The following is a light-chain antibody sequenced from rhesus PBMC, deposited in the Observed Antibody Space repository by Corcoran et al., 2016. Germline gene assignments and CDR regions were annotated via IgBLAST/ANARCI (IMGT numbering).Light chain of an antibody. CDR3: MQYTHIPFT. Sequence: DVVMTQSPLALPITPGQPASISCRSSQSLVPSNGNTYLSWFPQKPGQTPRLLIYKVSNRYSGVQDRFSGSGEGTDVTLKISRVEAEDVGVYYCMQYTHIPFTFGPGTKLDIK. CDR1: QSLVPSNGNTY. J-gene: IGKJ3*01. V-gene: IGKV2-64*01. CDR2: KVS.